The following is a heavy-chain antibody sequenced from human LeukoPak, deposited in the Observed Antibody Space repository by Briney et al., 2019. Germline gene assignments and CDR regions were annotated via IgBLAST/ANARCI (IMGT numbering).Heavy chain of an antibody. Sequence: SVKVSCKASGGTFSSYAISWVRQAPGQGLEWMGGIIPIFGTANYAQKFQGRVTITADESTSTAYMELSSLRSEDTAVYYCARVGYCSSTSCYAPWFDPWGQGTLVTVSS. CDR2: IIPIFGTA. V-gene: IGHV1-69*01. CDR1: GGTFSSYA. J-gene: IGHJ5*02. CDR3: ARVGYCSSTSCYAPWFDP. D-gene: IGHD2-2*01.